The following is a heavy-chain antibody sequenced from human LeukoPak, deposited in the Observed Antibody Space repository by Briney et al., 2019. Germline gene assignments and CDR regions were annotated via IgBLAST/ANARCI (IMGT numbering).Heavy chain of an antibody. D-gene: IGHD4-17*01. Sequence: SVKVSCKVSGGIFSNFALSWVRQAPGQGLEWMGGIIPRFNKLNYAQKFQGRVTITADESTHTAYMDLSSLRFEDTAVYYCATYGDYGVASWTHVDYWGQGALVTVSS. J-gene: IGHJ4*02. V-gene: IGHV1-69*13. CDR2: IIPRFNKL. CDR3: ATYGDYGVASWTHVDY. CDR1: GGIFSNFA.